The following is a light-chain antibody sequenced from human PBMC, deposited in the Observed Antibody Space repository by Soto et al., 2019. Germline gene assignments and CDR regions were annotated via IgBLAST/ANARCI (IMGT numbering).Light chain of an antibody. J-gene: IGKJ3*01. V-gene: IGKV3-11*01. CDR3: QLFYDYPHS. CDR2: GAS. Sequence: ELVLTQSPATLSFSPGDRCTLSCRASQSVGRYLVWYQQKPGQAPRLLIYGASTRATGIPDRFSGSGSGTDFTLTISSLEPEDFATYYCQLFYDYPHSFGPGTKVDIK. CDR1: QSVGRY.